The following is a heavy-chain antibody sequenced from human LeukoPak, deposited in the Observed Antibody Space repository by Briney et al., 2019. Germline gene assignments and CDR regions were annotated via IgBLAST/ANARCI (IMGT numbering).Heavy chain of an antibody. CDR1: EFTFSNYG. J-gene: IGHJ6*03. Sequence: PGGSLRLSCAASEFTFSNYGMHWVRQAPGKGLEWVAFIRYDGSNKYYADSVKGRFTISRDNSKNTLYLQMNSLRAEDTAVYYCAKVYYCGGDCYNYYYYMDVWGKGTTVTISS. CDR2: IRYDGSNK. CDR3: AKVYYCGGDCYNYYYYMDV. V-gene: IGHV3-30*02. D-gene: IGHD2-21*02.